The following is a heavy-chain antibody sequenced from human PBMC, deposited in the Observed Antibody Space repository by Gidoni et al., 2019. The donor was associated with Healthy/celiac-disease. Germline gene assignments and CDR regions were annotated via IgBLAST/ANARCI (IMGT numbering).Heavy chain of an antibody. D-gene: IGHD3-16*01. V-gene: IGHV4-34*01. J-gene: IGHJ5*02. CDR1: GGSFSGYY. CDR3: ARGLAPLGRGGWFDP. Sequence: QVQLQQWGAGLLKPSEPLSLTCAVYGGSFSGYYWSWIRQPPGKGLGWIGEINHSGSTNYNPSLKSRVTISVDTPKNQFSLKLSSVTAADTAVYYCARGLAPLGRGGWFDPWGQGTLVTVSS. CDR2: INHSGST.